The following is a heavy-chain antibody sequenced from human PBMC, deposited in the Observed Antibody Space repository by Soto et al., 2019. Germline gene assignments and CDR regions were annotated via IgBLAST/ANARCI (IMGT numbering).Heavy chain of an antibody. V-gene: IGHV1-18*01. Sequence: GASVKVSCKASGYTFTSYGISWVRQAPGQGLEWMGWISAYNGNTNYAQKLQGRVTMTTDTSTSTAYMELRSLRSDDTAVYYCARDKHPYDFWSGYPNLKNWFDPWGQGTLVTVSS. J-gene: IGHJ5*02. CDR3: ARDKHPYDFWSGYPNLKNWFDP. CDR2: ISAYNGNT. D-gene: IGHD3-3*01. CDR1: GYTFTSYG.